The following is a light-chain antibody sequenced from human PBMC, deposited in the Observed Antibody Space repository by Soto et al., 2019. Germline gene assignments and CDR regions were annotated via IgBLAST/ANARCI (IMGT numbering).Light chain of an antibody. CDR2: DVS. CDR3: SSYAGSSTLYV. Sequence: LTQPASVSGSPGQSITISCTGTSSDVGGYKYVSWYQQHPGKAPKLMIYDVSNRPSGVSNRFSASKSGDTASLTISGLQAEDEADYYCSSYAGSSTLYVFGAGTKVTVL. J-gene: IGLJ1*01. V-gene: IGLV2-14*01. CDR1: SSDVGGYKY.